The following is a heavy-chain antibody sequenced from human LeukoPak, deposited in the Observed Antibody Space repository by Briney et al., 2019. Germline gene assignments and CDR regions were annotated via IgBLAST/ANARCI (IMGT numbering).Heavy chain of an antibody. Sequence: SETLSLTCAVYGGSFSGYYWSWIRQPPGKGLQWMGEINHSGSTNYNPSLKSRVTISVDTSKNQFSLKLSSVTAADTAVYYCARGAWELLSGAFDIWGQGTMVTVSS. CDR1: GGSFSGYY. D-gene: IGHD1-26*01. CDR2: INHSGST. CDR3: ARGAWELLSGAFDI. V-gene: IGHV4-34*01. J-gene: IGHJ3*02.